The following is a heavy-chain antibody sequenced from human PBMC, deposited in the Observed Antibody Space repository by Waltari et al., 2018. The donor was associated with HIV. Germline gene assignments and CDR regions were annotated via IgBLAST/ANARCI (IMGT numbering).Heavy chain of an antibody. J-gene: IGHJ3*02. CDR3: ARMVTAKDAFDI. CDR2: IYTSGNT. V-gene: IGHV4-61*02. Sequence: VQLQESGPGLVKPLQSLSLNCTVSGGSISIGSYFWSGTRQPAGKGLGWIGRIYTSGNTNYNPPLKSRVTISVDTSKNQFSLKLSSVTAADTAVYYCARMVTAKDAFDIWGQGTMVTVSS. D-gene: IGHD2-21*02. CDR1: GGSISIGSYF.